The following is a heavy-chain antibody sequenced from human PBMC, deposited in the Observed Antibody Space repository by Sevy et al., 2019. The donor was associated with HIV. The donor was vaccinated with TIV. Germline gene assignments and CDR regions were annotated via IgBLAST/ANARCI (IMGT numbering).Heavy chain of an antibody. D-gene: IGHD6-6*01. CDR2: IDPYKGTT. V-gene: IGHV1-18*01. CDR1: GYSFTSNA. J-gene: IGHJ3*02. Sequence: ASVKVSCKTSGYSFTSNAISWVRQAPGQGLEWMGWIDPYKGTTNYAQKLQGRVTMTTDTSTSTAYLELRSLRSDDTAVYYCAKESGYSTSPGAFDIWGQGTMVTVSS. CDR3: AKESGYSTSPGAFDI.